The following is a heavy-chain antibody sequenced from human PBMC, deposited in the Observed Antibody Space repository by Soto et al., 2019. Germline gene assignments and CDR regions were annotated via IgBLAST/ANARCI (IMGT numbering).Heavy chain of an antibody. J-gene: IGHJ6*02. Sequence: ASVKVSCKASGYTFTGYYMHWVRQAPGQGLEWMGWINPNSGGTNYAQKFQGRVTMTRDTSISTAYMELSRLRSDDTAVYYCASSGYSYGMGYYYYGMAVWGQGTTVTVSS. CDR1: GYTFTGYY. CDR3: ASSGYSYGMGYYYYGMAV. CDR2: INPNSGGT. V-gene: IGHV1-2*02. D-gene: IGHD5-18*01.